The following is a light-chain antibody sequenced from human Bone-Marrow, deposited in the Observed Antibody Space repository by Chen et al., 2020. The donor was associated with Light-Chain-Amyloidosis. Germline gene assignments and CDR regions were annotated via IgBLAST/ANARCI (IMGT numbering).Light chain of an antibody. CDR1: NIGSTS. CDR2: DDS. V-gene: IGLV3-21*02. CDR3: QVWDRSSDRPV. Sequence: SYVLTPPSSVSVAPGQTAPIACGGNNIGSTSLHWYQQTPGQAPLLVVYDDSDRPSGIPERLSGSNSGNTATLTISRVEAGDEADYYCQVWDRSSDRPVFGGGTKLTVL. J-gene: IGLJ3*02.